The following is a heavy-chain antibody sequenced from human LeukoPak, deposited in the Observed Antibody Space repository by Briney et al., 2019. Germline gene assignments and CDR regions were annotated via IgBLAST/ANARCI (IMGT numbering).Heavy chain of an antibody. CDR3: TMLRYFDWIFRYFDY. V-gene: IGHV3-15*01. Sequence: PGGSLRLSCAASGFTCNNAWMSWVRQAPGKGQEWVGRIKSKTDGGTTDYAAPVKGRFTISRDDSKNTLYLQMNSLKTEGTAVYYCTMLRYFDWIFRYFDYWGQGTLVTVSS. D-gene: IGHD3-9*01. CDR1: GFTCNNAW. J-gene: IGHJ4*02. CDR2: IKSKTDGGTT.